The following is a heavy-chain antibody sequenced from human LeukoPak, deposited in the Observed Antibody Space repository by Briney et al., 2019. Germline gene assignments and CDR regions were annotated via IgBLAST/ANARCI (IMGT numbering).Heavy chain of an antibody. CDR1: AFTFSTFG. D-gene: IGHD3-22*01. J-gene: IGHJ4*02. CDR2: IWYDGSNK. V-gene: IGHV3-33*06. Sequence: PGGSLRLSCAASAFTFSTFGMHWVRQAPGKGLEWVAVIWYDGSNKYYADSVKGRFTISRDNSKNTLSLQMNSLRVEDTAVYYCAKDIFVPYYSDSSAYYPPFDHWGQGTQVTVSS. CDR3: AKDIFVPYYSDSSAYYPPFDH.